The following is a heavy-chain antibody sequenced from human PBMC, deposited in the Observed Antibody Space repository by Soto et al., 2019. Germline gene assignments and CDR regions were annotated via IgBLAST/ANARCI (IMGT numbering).Heavy chain of an antibody. Sequence: QVQLVESGGGVVQPGRSLRLSCAASGFTFSSYGMHWVRQAPGKGLEWVAVISYDGSNKYYGDSVKGRFTISRDNSKNTLYLQMNSLRAEDTAEYYCAKDRKIAARTEHNFDYWGPGTLVTVSS. V-gene: IGHV3-30*18. J-gene: IGHJ4*02. CDR1: GFTFSSYG. CDR3: AKDRKIAARTEHNFDY. CDR2: ISYDGSNK. D-gene: IGHD6-6*01.